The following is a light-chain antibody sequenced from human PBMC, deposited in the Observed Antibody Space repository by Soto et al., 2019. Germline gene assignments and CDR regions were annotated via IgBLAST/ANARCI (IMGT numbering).Light chain of an antibody. CDR1: QSVSGN. V-gene: IGKV3-15*01. Sequence: EIVMTQSPATLSVSPGERATLSCRASQSVSGNLAWYQQKSGQAPRLLIYGASTRATGIPARFSGSGSGTEFTLTISSLQSEDFAVYYCQQYNNWPPWTFGQGTKVDIK. CDR3: QQYNNWPPWT. CDR2: GAS. J-gene: IGKJ1*01.